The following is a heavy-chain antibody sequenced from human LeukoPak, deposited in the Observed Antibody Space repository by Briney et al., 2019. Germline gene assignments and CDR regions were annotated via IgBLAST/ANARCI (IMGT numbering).Heavy chain of an antibody. J-gene: IGHJ4*02. CDR2: IYYSGST. CDR1: GGSISSYY. CDR3: ARGSGWFREFDY. V-gene: IGHV4-59*07. Sequence: SDTLSLTCTVSGGSISSYYWSWIRQPPGKGLEWIGYIYYSGSTNYNPSLKSRVTISVDTSKNQFSLKLSSVTAADTAVYYCARGSGWFREFDYWGQGTLVTVSS. D-gene: IGHD6-19*01.